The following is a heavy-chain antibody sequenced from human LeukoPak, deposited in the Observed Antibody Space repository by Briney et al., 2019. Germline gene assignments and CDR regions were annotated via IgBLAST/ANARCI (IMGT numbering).Heavy chain of an antibody. CDR3: ARGIYGGVYGFDY. D-gene: IGHD3-3*01. CDR2: ISASGGST. J-gene: IGHJ4*02. Sequence: PGGSLRLSCAASGFTFSSSAMSWVRQVPGKGLEWVSGISASGGSTSYADSVRGRFTISRDNSKNTLYLQMNSLKAEDLAVYYCARGIYGGVYGFDYWGQGTLVTVSS. CDR1: GFTFSSSA. V-gene: IGHV3-23*01.